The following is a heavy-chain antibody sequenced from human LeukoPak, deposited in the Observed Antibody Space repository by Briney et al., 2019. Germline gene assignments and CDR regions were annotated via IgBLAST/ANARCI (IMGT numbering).Heavy chain of an antibody. V-gene: IGHV3-21*01. J-gene: IGHJ4*02. CDR2: ISSSSSNI. D-gene: IGHD2-15*01. CDR1: GFTFNSYS. CDR3: ARGYCSGGYCYSDY. Sequence: PGGSLRLSCAASGFTFNSYSMNWVRQAPGKGLEWVSSISSSSSNIYYVDSMKGRFTISRDNAKKSLYLQMNSLRAEDTAVYYCARGYCSGGYCYSDYWGQGTLVTVSS.